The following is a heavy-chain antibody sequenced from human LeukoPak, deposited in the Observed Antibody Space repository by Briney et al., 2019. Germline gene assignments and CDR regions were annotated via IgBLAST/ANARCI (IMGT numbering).Heavy chain of an antibody. Sequence: PSETLSLTCTVSGGSISSYYWSWLRQPAGKGLEWIGRIYTSGSTNYNPSLKSRVTISVDKSKSQFSLKLSSVTAADTAVYYCARSYYFSHWGQGTLVTVSS. J-gene: IGHJ4*02. CDR2: IYTSGST. CDR3: ARSYYFSH. D-gene: IGHD3-10*01. CDR1: GGSISSYY. V-gene: IGHV4-4*07.